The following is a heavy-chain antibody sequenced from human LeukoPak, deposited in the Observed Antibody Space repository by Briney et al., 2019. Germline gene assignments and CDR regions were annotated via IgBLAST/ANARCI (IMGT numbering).Heavy chain of an antibody. Sequence: EASVKVSCKASGGTFSSYAISWVRQAPGQGLEWMGGIIPLSGPANYAPKFQGTVTITADKSTGTAYLELNSLRSEDTAVYYCAKAGIQLWEGDSFYYYLDVWGKGTTVTVSS. D-gene: IGHD5-18*01. CDR2: IIPLSGPA. V-gene: IGHV1-69*06. J-gene: IGHJ6*03. CDR3: AKAGIQLWEGDSFYYYLDV. CDR1: GGTFSSYA.